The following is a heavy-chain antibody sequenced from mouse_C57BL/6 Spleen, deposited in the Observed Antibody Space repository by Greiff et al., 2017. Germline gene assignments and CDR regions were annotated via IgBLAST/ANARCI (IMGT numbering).Heavy chain of an antibody. D-gene: IGHD2-4*01. J-gene: IGHJ3*01. CDR3: ARGGIYYDYDEGFAY. CDR2: IYPRSGNT. Sequence: VQLVESGAELARPGASVKLSCKASGYTFTSYGISWVKQRTGQGLEWIGEIYPRSGNTYYNEKFKGKATLTADKSSSTAYMELRSLTSEDSAVYFCARGGIYYDYDEGFAYWGQGTLVTVSA. V-gene: IGHV1-81*01. CDR1: GYTFTSYG.